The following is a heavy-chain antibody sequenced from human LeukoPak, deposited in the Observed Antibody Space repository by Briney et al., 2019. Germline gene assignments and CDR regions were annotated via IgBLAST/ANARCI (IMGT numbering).Heavy chain of an antibody. Sequence: GESLKISCKGSGYXFTRHWISWVRQTPGKGLEWMGRIDPSDSYVDYTPSFQGHVTISVDQSVTTVYLQWSTLRASDTAMYYCARVMTTLTGFDYWGQGTLVTVSS. CDR2: IDPSDSYV. J-gene: IGHJ4*02. D-gene: IGHD2/OR15-2a*01. CDR1: GYXFTRHW. CDR3: ARVMTTLTGFDY. V-gene: IGHV5-10-1*01.